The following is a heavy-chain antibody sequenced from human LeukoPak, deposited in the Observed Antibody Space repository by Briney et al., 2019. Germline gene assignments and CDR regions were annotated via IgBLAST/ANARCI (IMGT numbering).Heavy chain of an antibody. V-gene: IGHV4-39*01. CDR3: ARRGGYNFGYDY. D-gene: IGHD5-18*01. CDR1: GGSISSTSYY. J-gene: IGHJ4*02. CDR2: IYYSGRS. Sequence: PSETLSLTCTVSGGSISSTSYYWGWVSQPPGKGLEWIGDIYYSGRSDFSPSLKSRVTISVDTSGDQFSLKLNSVTAADSAVYYCARRGGYNFGYDYWGQGTLVSVSS.